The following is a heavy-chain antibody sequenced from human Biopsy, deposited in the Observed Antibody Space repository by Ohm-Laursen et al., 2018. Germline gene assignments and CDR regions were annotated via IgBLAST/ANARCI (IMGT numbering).Heavy chain of an antibody. Sequence: ASVKVSCKAPTGTFNSYGIIWVRQAPGQGLEWMGRIIPILRTTAYAQTFLGRATITADSPTNTVDMELTSLTSDDTAVYFCARGAIGYQLPCDDWGQGTLVTVSS. CDR2: IIPILRTT. J-gene: IGHJ4*02. D-gene: IGHD2-2*01. CDR3: ARGAIGYQLPCDD. V-gene: IGHV1-69*11. CDR1: TGTFNSYG.